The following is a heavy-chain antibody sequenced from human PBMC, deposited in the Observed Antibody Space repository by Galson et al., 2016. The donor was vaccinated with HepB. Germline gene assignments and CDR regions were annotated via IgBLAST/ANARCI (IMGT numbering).Heavy chain of an antibody. Sequence: SLRLSCAASGFTFSSYDMHLVRQAPGKGLEWVAVISYDGSNKYYADSVKGRFTISRDNSKNTLYLQVNSLRPEDTAVYYCARGTREADYWGQGTLVTVSS. CDR2: ISYDGSNK. D-gene: IGHD5-24*01. CDR3: ARGTREADY. J-gene: IGHJ4*02. V-gene: IGHV3-30*03. CDR1: GFTFSSYD.